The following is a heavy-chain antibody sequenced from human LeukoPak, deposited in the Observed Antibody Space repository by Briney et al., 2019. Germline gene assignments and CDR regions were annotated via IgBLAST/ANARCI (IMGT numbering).Heavy chain of an antibody. Sequence: GGSLRLSCAASGFTVSSNYMTWVRQAPGKGLEWVSVIYSGGATYYADSVKGRFTISRDNSKNTLYLQMNSLGAEDTAVYYCAKETYNYDSSGYSFDYWGQGTLVTVSS. J-gene: IGHJ4*02. D-gene: IGHD3-22*01. CDR2: IYSGGAT. CDR1: GFTVSSNY. V-gene: IGHV3-66*02. CDR3: AKETYNYDSSGYSFDY.